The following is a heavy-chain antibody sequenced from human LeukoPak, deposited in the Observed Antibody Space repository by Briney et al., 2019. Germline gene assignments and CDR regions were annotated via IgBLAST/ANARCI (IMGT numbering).Heavy chain of an antibody. CDR2: IYPVDSET. J-gene: IGHJ6*02. Sequence: GESLKISCKGSGYSFSDYWIGWVRQRPGKGLEWMGIIYPVDSETRYSPSFQGQVTISADKSINTAYLQWSSLKASDTAMYYCARRPTVVRGRGMDVWGQGNTATVSS. CDR1: GYSFSDYW. CDR3: ARRPTVVRGRGMDV. V-gene: IGHV5-51*01. D-gene: IGHD3-10*01.